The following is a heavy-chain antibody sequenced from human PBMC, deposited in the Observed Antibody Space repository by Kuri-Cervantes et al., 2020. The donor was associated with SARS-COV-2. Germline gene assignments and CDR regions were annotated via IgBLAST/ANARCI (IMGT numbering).Heavy chain of an antibody. CDR2: ITSSGNMT. Sequence: ETLSLTCAASGFTFIKYAMNWVRQGPGKGLEWVATITSSGNMTYYADSVKGRLTVSRDNSKSVLYLQMNSLRVEDTAVYYCVRDGDHWNFDYWGQGTLVTVSS. D-gene: IGHD1-1*01. CDR3: VRDGDHWNFDY. J-gene: IGHJ4*02. V-gene: IGHV3-23*01. CDR1: GFTFIKYA.